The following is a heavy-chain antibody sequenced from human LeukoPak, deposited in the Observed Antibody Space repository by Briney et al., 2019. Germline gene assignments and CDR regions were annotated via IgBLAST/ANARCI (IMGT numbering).Heavy chain of an antibody. V-gene: IGHV1-69*06. Sequence: SVKVSCKASGGTFSSYAISWVRQAPGQGLEWMGGIIPIFGTANYAQKFQGRVTITADKSTSTAYMELSSLRSEDTAVYYCATGYSYGSYYYYYMDVWGKGTTVTVSS. CDR3: ATGYSYGSYYYYYMDV. CDR1: GGTFSSYA. J-gene: IGHJ6*03. D-gene: IGHD5-18*01. CDR2: IIPIFGTA.